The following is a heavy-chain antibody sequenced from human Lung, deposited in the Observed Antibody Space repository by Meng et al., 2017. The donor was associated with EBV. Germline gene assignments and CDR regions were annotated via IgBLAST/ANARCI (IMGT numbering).Heavy chain of an antibody. J-gene: IGHJ4*02. V-gene: IGHV1-69*06. Sequence: QGAPVQSGGEVQKPGSSVKVSCKASGGSFRSSAIIWLRQAPGQGLEWMGGFLPILGTPNYAQKFQGRVTITADKSTSTHYMELSSLTSEDTAVYYCARESGRGYSSDYWGQGTLVTVSS. CDR2: FLPILGTP. CDR1: GGSFRSSA. CDR3: ARESGRGYSSDY. D-gene: IGHD3-10*01.